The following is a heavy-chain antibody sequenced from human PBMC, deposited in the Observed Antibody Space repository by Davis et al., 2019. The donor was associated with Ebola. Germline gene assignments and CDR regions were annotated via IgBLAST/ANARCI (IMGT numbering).Heavy chain of an antibody. D-gene: IGHD3-16*02. V-gene: IGHV4-59*08. CDR2: IYYSGST. CDR1: GGSISSYY. CDR3: ARQRRLRLGELSGHFDY. Sequence: SETLSLTCTVSGGSISSYYWSWIRQPPGTGLEWIGYIYYSGSTNYNPSLKSRVTISVDTSKNQFSLKLSSVTAADTAVYYCARQRRLRLGELSGHFDYWGQGTLVTVSS. J-gene: IGHJ4*02.